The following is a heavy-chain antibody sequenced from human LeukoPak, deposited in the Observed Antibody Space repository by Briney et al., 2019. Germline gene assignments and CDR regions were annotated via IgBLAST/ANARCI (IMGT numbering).Heavy chain of an antibody. CDR2: ISPIPDIA. D-gene: IGHD2-2*01. CDR1: GGTFYA. J-gene: IGHJ5*02. Sequence: GASVKVSCKASGGTFYAISWVRQAPGQELEWMGRISPIPDIANYAQKFQGRVTITADKPTSTAYMELSSLRSEDTAVYYCARDAFCSSASCLNWFDPWGQGTLVTVSS. CDR3: ARDAFCSSASCLNWFDP. V-gene: IGHV1-69*04.